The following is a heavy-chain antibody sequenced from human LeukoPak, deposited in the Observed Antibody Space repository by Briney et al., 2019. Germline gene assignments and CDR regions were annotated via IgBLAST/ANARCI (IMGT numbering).Heavy chain of an antibody. V-gene: IGHV5-51*01. J-gene: IGHJ4*02. CDR1: GSSFTSYW. CDR2: IYPGDSDT. CDR3: ARFRGPHTPFDY. D-gene: IGHD2-2*02. Sequence: GGSLQISCQGSGSSFTSYWIGWVRQLPGKGLGWMGIIYPGDSDTRYSPSFQGQVTISADKSISTAYLQWSSLKASDTAMYYCARFRGPHTPFDYWGQGTLVTVSS.